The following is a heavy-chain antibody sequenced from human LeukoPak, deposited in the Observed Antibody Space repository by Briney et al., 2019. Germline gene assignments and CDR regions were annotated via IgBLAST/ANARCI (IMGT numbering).Heavy chain of an antibody. CDR3: ASRKKGMATAGFDY. J-gene: IGHJ4*02. CDR1: GYIFTTYW. Sequence: GGXXKISCKGSGYIFTTYWIGWVRQMPGKGLEGMGIIYPGDSDTRYSPSFQGHVTISADTSSSTAYLQWSSLKTSDTAIYYCASRKKGMATAGFDYWGQGTLVTVSS. CDR2: IYPGDSDT. V-gene: IGHV5-51*01. D-gene: IGHD5-24*01.